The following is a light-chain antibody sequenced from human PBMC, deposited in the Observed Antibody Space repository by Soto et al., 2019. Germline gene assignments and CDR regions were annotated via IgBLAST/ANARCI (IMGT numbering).Light chain of an antibody. J-gene: IGLJ1*01. Sequence: QSALTQPASVSGSPGQSITISCTGTRSDVGGYNYVSWYQQHPGKAPKLMIYEVSNRPSGVSNRFSGSKSGNTASLTISGHQAEDEADYFCSSNGSTSTRYVFGTGTKLTVL. CDR3: SSNGSTSTRYV. CDR2: EVS. V-gene: IGLV2-14*01. CDR1: RSDVGGYNY.